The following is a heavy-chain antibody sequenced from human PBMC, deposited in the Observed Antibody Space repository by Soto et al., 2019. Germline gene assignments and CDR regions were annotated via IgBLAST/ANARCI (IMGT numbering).Heavy chain of an antibody. CDR3: ARVGFGRFLKSYYFDY. CDR2: IYPGDSDT. Sequence: GESLKISCKGSGYSFTSYWIGWVRQMPGKGLEWMGIIYPGDSDTRYSPSFQGQVTISADKSISTAYLQWSSLKASDTAMYYCARVGFGRFLKSYYFDYWGQGTLVTVSS. J-gene: IGHJ4*02. D-gene: IGHD3-3*01. V-gene: IGHV5-51*01. CDR1: GYSFTSYW.